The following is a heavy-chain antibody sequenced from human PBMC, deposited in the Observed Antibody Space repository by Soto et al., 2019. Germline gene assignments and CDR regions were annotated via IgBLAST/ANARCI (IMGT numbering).Heavy chain of an antibody. Sequence: SVKVSCKASGGTFSSYAISWVRQAPGQGLEWMGGIIPIFGTANYAQKFQGRVTITADKSTSTAYMELSSLRSEDTAVYYCARDGYSSSSGAFDIWGQGTMVTVSS. J-gene: IGHJ3*02. CDR1: GGTFSSYA. CDR2: IIPIFGTA. CDR3: ARDGYSSSSGAFDI. D-gene: IGHD6-6*01. V-gene: IGHV1-69*06.